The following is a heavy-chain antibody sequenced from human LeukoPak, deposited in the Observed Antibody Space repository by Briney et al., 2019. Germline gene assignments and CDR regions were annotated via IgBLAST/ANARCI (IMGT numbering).Heavy chain of an antibody. D-gene: IGHD1-26*01. CDR1: GFTFSSYS. CDR3: ARDRIYSGIYHDTFDI. Sequence: AVTLRLSPAASGFTFSSYSMSRLRPGPGKGLEWVSSISSGSTYIYYADSIKGRFTRSRDNAKNSLDLQMSTLRAKDTAVYYCARDRIYSGIYHDTFDIWGHGTMVTVSS. CDR2: ISSGSTYI. V-gene: IGHV3-21*01. J-gene: IGHJ3*02.